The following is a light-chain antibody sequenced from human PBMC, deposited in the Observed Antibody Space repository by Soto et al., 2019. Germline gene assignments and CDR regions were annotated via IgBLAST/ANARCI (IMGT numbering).Light chain of an antibody. CDR2: AAS. V-gene: IGKV1-39*01. J-gene: IGKJ1*01. CDR1: QSIGNN. Sequence: DIQMPQSPSSLSASVGDRVTITCLASQSIGNNLNWYQHKPGKAPILLIYAASSLQSGVPSRFSGSGSGIDFTLTINSLQPEDFATYYCQQSGDTPPWTFGQGTKVDIK. CDR3: QQSGDTPPWT.